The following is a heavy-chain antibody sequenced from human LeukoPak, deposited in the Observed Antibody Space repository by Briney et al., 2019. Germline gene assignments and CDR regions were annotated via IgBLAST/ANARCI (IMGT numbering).Heavy chain of an antibody. CDR2: FDPEDGET. D-gene: IGHD6-19*01. J-gene: IGHJ3*02. CDR3: ARPRYSSLDHAFDI. CDR1: GYTLTELS. Sequence: ASVKVSCKVSGYTLTELSMHWVRQAPGKGLEWMGGFDPEDGETIYAQKFQGRVTMTRNTSISTAYMELSSLRSEDTAVYYCARPRYSSLDHAFDIWGQGTMVTVSS. V-gene: IGHV1-24*01.